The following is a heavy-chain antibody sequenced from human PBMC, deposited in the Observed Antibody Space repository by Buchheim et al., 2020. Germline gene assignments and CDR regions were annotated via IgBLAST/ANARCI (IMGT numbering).Heavy chain of an antibody. D-gene: IGHD6-19*01. V-gene: IGHV3-30-3*01. CDR3: ARVAAVAGSNYFDY. Sequence: QVQLVESGGGVVQPGRSLRLSCAASGFTFSSYAMHWVRQAPGKGLEWVAVISYDGSNKYYADSVKGRFTISRDNSKNTLYLQMNSLRAEDTAVYYCARVAAVAGSNYFDYWGQGTL. J-gene: IGHJ4*02. CDR2: ISYDGSNK. CDR1: GFTFSSYA.